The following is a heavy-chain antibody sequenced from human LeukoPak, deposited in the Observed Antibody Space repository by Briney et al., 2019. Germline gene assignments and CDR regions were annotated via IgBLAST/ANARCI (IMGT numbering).Heavy chain of an antibody. D-gene: IGHD3-10*01. CDR3: ARDLWFGAGRAFDI. CDR1: GGSISSGSYY. CDR2: IYTSGST. V-gene: IGHV4-61*02. Sequence: SHTLSLTCTVSGGSISSGSYYWSWIRQPAGKGLEWIGRIYTSGSTNYNPSLKSRVTISIDTSKNHFSLKLSSVTAADTAVYYCARDLWFGAGRAFDIWGQGTMVTVSS. J-gene: IGHJ3*02.